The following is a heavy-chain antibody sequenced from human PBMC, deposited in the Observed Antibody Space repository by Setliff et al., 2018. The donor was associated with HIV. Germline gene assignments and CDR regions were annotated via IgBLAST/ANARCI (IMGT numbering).Heavy chain of an antibody. J-gene: IGHJ4*02. CDR2: CNYNGNT. D-gene: IGHD4-4*01. V-gene: IGHV4-39*02. Sequence: PSETLSLTCTASGGSVGSGDYWWAWIRQPPGEGLDWIARCNYNGNTYYNPSLQSRFAISHDTSQNRFSLMMNSVTAADTAVYFCARESAGGTTYTYPFDYWGEGILVTVSS. CDR1: GGSVGSGDYW. CDR3: ARESAGGTTYTYPFDY.